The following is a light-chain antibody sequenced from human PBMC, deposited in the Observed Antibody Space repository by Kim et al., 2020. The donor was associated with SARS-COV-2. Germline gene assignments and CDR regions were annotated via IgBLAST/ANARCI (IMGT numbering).Light chain of an antibody. CDR3: QQYGSSPGYT. CDR2: GAS. V-gene: IGKV3-20*01. CDR1: QSVSSSY. J-gene: IGKJ2*01. Sequence: SQGERASLACRASQSVSSSYIAWYKQKPGQAPRLLIYGASSRATGIPDRFSGSGSGTDFTLTISRLEPEDFAVYYCQQYGSSPGYTFGQGTKLEI.